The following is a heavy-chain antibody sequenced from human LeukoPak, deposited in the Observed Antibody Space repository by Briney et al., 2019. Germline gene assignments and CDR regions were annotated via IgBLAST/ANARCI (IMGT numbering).Heavy chain of an antibody. V-gene: IGHV3-23*01. D-gene: IGHD6-13*01. CDR1: GFTFSSYG. CDR3: AKPGYSSSWYRNFDY. CDR2: INNSGGST. Sequence: GGSLRLSCAASGFTFSSYGMSWVRQAPGKGLEWVSGINNSGGSTYYADSVKGRFTISRDNSKNTLFLQMDSLRVEDTAVYYCAKPGYSSSWYRNFDYWGQGTLVTVSS. J-gene: IGHJ4*02.